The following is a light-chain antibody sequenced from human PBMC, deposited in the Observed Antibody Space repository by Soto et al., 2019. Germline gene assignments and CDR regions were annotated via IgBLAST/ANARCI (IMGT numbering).Light chain of an antibody. J-gene: IGLJ1*01. CDR1: SSDVGGYNF. V-gene: IGLV2-8*01. CDR3: SSYAGSNNLRV. Sequence: SALTEPPSASGSPGQSVTISCTGTSSDVGGYNFVSWYQQHPGKAPKVMIYEVSKRPSGVPDRFSGSKSGNTASLTVSGLQAEDEADYYCSSYAGSNNLRVFGTGTKLTVL. CDR2: EVS.